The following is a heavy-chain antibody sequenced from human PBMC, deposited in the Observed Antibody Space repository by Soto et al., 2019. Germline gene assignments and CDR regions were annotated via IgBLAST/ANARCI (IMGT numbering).Heavy chain of an antibody. CDR2: INPNSGGT. Sequence: ASAKVSCKASGYTFTGYYMHWVRQAPGQGLEWMGWINPNSGGTNYAQKFQGWVTMTRDTSISTAYMELSRLRSDDTAVYYCAKAAGTDDYYYYGMDVWGQGTTVTVSS. J-gene: IGHJ6*02. CDR1: GYTFTGYY. CDR3: AKAAGTDDYYYYGMDV. V-gene: IGHV1-2*04. D-gene: IGHD6-13*01.